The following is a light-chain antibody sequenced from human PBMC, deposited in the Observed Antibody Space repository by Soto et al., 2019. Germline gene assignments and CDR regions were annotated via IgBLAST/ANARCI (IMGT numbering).Light chain of an antibody. Sequence: EIVLTQSPGTLSLSPGERATLSCRASQSVSSSYLAWYQQKPGQAPRLLIYGASSRATGIPDRFSGSGSGTDFTLTSSRLEPEDCAVSYCQQYGSSPLTFGGGTKVEIK. V-gene: IGKV3-20*01. CDR3: QQYGSSPLT. CDR2: GAS. J-gene: IGKJ4*01. CDR1: QSVSSSY.